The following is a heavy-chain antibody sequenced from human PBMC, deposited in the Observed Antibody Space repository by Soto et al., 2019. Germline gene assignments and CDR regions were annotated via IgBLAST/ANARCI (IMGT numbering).Heavy chain of an antibody. CDR2: IDSSGEK. J-gene: IGHJ5*02. CDR3: ARRHLAVAVSPWFDP. Sequence: QVTLKESGPVLVKPTETLTLRCTVSGLSITDSEMGVSWIRQPPGQPLEWLAHIDSSGEKSYRTFLKSRLDISKDTYKSQIVLTMTNMDPADTATYYCARRHLAVAVSPWFDPWGQGIPVTVSS. CDR1: GLSITDSEMG. V-gene: IGHV2-26*01. D-gene: IGHD6-19*01.